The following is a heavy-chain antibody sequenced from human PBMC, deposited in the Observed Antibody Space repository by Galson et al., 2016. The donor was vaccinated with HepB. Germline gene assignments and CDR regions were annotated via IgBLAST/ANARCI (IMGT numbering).Heavy chain of an antibody. J-gene: IGHJ5*02. CDR2: IYVSGTT. Sequence: ETLSLTCTVSGGSISSSSYYWGWIRQPPGKGLDCIGTIYVSGTTYYNPSLKSRVTMYIDTSKNQFSLKLASVTAADTAVYYCARVGDRAWPPDNRFDPWGQGILVTVSS. CDR1: GGSISSSSYY. D-gene: IGHD2-21*01. CDR3: ARVGDRAWPPDNRFDP. V-gene: IGHV4-39*01.